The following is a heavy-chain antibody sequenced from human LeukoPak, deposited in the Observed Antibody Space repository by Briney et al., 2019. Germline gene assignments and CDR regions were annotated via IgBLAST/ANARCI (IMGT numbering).Heavy chain of an antibody. J-gene: IGHJ4*02. Sequence: GGSLRLSCAASGFTFSSYSVNWVRQAPGKGLEWVSHITASGTAMFYADSVKGRFTISRDNAKNSLYLQMNSLRDEDTAVYYCASSGSYRFDYWGQGTLVTVSS. CDR1: GFTFSSYS. D-gene: IGHD1-26*01. CDR2: ITASGTAM. CDR3: ASSGSYRFDY. V-gene: IGHV3-48*02.